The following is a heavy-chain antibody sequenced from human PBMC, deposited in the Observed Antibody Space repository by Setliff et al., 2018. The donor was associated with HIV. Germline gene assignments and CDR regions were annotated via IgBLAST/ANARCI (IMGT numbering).Heavy chain of an antibody. J-gene: IGHJ4*02. D-gene: IGHD6-25*01. CDR1: GYTLTNYA. CDR3: AREKIQRLGDYYFDY. Sequence: ASVKVSCKASGYTLTNYAMNWVRQAPGQGLEWMGWINTNTGNPTYAQGFTGRFVFSLDTSVSTAYLQISSLKAEDTAVYYCAREKIQRLGDYYFDYWGQGALVTVS. V-gene: IGHV7-4-1*02. CDR2: INTNTGNP.